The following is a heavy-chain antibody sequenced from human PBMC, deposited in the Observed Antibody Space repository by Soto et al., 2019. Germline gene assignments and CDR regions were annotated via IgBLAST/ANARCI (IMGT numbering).Heavy chain of an antibody. Sequence: QVQLQESGPGLVKPSETLSLTCTVSGGSITSYYWSWIRQPPGKGLEWIGYIYYSGSTNYNPSLKSRATISVDTSKNQFSLKLSSVTAADTAVYYCARDSRERMGLGYWGQGTLVTVSS. J-gene: IGHJ4*02. D-gene: IGHD1-26*01. CDR3: ARDSRERMGLGY. CDR1: GGSITSYY. V-gene: IGHV4-59*01. CDR2: IYYSGST.